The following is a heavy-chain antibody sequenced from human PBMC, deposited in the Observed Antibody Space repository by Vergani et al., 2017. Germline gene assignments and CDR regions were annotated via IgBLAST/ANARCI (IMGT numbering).Heavy chain of an antibody. Sequence: EVQLVESGGGLVKPGGSLRLSCAASGFTFSSYSMNWVRQAPGKGLEWVSSISSSSSYIYYADSVKGRFTISRDNAKNSLYLQMNSLRAEDTAVDYCARDRGGGSNWFDPWGQGTLVTVSS. D-gene: IGHD3-16*01. CDR2: ISSSSSYI. CDR3: ARDRGGGSNWFDP. CDR1: GFTFSSYS. J-gene: IGHJ5*02. V-gene: IGHV3-21*01.